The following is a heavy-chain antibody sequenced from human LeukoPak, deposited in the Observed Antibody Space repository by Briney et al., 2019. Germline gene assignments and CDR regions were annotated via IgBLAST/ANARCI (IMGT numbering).Heavy chain of an antibody. D-gene: IGHD1-1*01. V-gene: IGHV1-69*05. Sequence: SVKVSCXASGGTFSSYAISWVRQAPGQGLEWMGGIIPIFGTANYAQKFQGRVTITTDESTSTAYMELSSLRSEDTAVYYCARGNVDPKKGPIDYWGQGTLVTVSS. CDR2: IIPIFGTA. CDR1: GGTFSSYA. J-gene: IGHJ4*02. CDR3: ARGNVDPKKGPIDY.